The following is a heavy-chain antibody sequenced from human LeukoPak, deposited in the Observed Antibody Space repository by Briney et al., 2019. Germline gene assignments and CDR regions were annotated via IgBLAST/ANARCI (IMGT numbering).Heavy chain of an antibody. CDR1: GYTFTSYG. Sequence: ASVKVSCKASGYTFTSYGISWVRQAPGQGLEWMGIINPSGGSTSYAQKFQGRVTMTRDMSTSTVYMELSSLRSEDTAVYYCASFYGDYGFDYWGQGTLVTVSS. V-gene: IGHV1-46*01. CDR2: INPSGGST. D-gene: IGHD4-17*01. J-gene: IGHJ4*02. CDR3: ASFYGDYGFDY.